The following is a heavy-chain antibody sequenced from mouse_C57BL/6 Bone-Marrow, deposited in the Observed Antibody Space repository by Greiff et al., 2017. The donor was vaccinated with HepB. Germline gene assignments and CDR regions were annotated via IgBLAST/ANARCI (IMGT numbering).Heavy chain of an antibody. CDR1: GYTFTSYW. D-gene: IGHD1-1*02. J-gene: IGHJ2*01. CDR3: ARECGGDSYYFDY. V-gene: IGHV1-53*01. CDR2: INPSNGGT. Sequence: VQLQESGTELVKPGASVKLSCKASGYTFTSYWMHWVKQSPGQGLEWIGNINPSNGGTNYNEKFKSKATLTVDKSSSTAYMQLSSLTSEDSAVYYCARECGGDSYYFDYWGQRTTLTVSS.